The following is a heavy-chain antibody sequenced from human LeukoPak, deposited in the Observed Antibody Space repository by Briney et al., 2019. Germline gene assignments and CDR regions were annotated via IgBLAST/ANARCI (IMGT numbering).Heavy chain of an antibody. Sequence: KASQTLSLTCTVSGGSISSGSYYWSWIRQPAGKGLEWIGRIYTSGSTNYNPSLKSRVTISVDTSKNQFSLKLSSVTAADTAVYSCARVNTHHYDILTGWFDPWGQGTLVTVSS. CDR2: IYTSGST. V-gene: IGHV4-61*02. CDR1: GGSISSGSYY. J-gene: IGHJ5*02. CDR3: ARVNTHHYDILTGWFDP. D-gene: IGHD3-9*01.